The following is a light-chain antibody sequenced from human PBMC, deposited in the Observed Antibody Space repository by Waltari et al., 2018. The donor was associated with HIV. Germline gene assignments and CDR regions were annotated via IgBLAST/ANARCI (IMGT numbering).Light chain of an antibody. CDR2: GDS. Sequence: SVLMQPPSVSGAPGQRVTISCTGNTSNIGPNHDFPWYQHFQGTAPKLLIYGDSIRPSGVPDRFSGSKAGTSASLAITGLQAEDEGYYYCQSYDNTLSGSRVFGGGTKVTVL. CDR3: QSYDNTLSGSRV. CDR1: TSNIGPNHD. J-gene: IGLJ3*02. V-gene: IGLV1-40*01.